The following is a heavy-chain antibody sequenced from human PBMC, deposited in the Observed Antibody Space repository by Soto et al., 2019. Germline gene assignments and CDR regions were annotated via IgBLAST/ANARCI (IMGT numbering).Heavy chain of an antibody. Sequence: QVQLVESGGGVVQPGRSLRLSCAASGFTFSSYAMHWVRQAPGKGLERVAVISYDGSKKYYADSVKGRFTISRDNSKNTLYLQMNSLRAEDTAVYYCARDVVIVPKGLYYYYGMDVWGQGSTVTVSS. V-gene: IGHV3-30-3*01. D-gene: IGHD3-22*01. CDR3: ARDVVIVPKGLYYYYGMDV. CDR1: GFTFSSYA. CDR2: ISYDGSKK. J-gene: IGHJ6*02.